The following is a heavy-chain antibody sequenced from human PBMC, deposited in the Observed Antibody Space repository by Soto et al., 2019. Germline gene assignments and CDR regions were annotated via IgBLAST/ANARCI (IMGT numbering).Heavy chain of an antibody. V-gene: IGHV2-5*02. Sequence: SGPTLVNPTQTFTLTCTFSGFSLSTSGVGVGWIRQPPGKALEWLALIYWDGDKRYSPSLKSRLTITKNSSKNQVVLIMTNIEPVDTATYYCAHRKGYYYGSGSYFDYWGQGILVTVSS. CDR2: IYWDGDK. CDR1: GFSLSTSGVG. D-gene: IGHD3-10*01. J-gene: IGHJ4*02. CDR3: AHRKGYYYGSGSYFDY.